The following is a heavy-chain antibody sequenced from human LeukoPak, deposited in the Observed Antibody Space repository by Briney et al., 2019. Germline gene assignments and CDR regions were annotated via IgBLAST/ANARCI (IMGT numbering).Heavy chain of an antibody. CDR3: ASTMVRGVIEDY. CDR1: GFTFSSYA. Sequence: GGSLRLSCAASGFTFSSYAMSWVRQAPGKGPEWVSAISGSGGSTYYADSVKGRFTISRDNSKNTLYLQMNSLRAEDTAVYYCASTMVRGVIEDYWGQGTLVTVSS. CDR2: ISGSGGST. V-gene: IGHV3-23*01. J-gene: IGHJ4*02. D-gene: IGHD3-10*01.